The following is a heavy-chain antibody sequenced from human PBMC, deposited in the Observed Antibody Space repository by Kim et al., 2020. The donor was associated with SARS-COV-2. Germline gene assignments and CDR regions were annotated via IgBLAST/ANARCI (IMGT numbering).Heavy chain of an antibody. Sequence: GGSLRLSCAASGFTFSSYAMHWVRQAPGKGLEWVAVISYDGSNKYYADSVKGRFTISRDNSKNTLYLQMNSLRAEDTAVYYCARGDIVVVPAAVQHGMDVWGQGTTVTVSS. CDR2: ISYDGSNK. J-gene: IGHJ6*02. CDR1: GFTFSSYA. CDR3: ARGDIVVVPAAVQHGMDV. V-gene: IGHV3-30*04. D-gene: IGHD2-2*02.